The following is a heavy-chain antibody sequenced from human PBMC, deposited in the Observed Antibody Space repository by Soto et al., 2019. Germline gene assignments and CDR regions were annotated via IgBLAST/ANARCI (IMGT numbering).Heavy chain of an antibody. J-gene: IGHJ4*02. CDR3: TTVFEY. CDR1: GFTFTNYW. Sequence: LRLSCAASGFTFTNYWMHWVRQVPGKGLVWVSRIDGVGTGTNYSDSVRGRFTISRDNAENTLYLQMNSLRAEDTAVYYCTTVFEYWGKGTLVTVSS. V-gene: IGHV3-74*01. CDR2: IDGVGTGT.